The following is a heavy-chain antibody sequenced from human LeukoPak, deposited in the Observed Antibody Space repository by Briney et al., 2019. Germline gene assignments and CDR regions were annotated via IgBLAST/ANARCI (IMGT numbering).Heavy chain of an antibody. V-gene: IGHV4-59*01. J-gene: IGHJ5*02. D-gene: IGHD2-2*01. CDR3: ARDRRKAAATVGWFDP. CDR1: GGSISSYY. CDR2: IYYSGST. Sequence: SETLSLTCTVSGGSISSYYWSWIRQPPGKGLEWIGYIYYSGSTNYNPSLKSRVTISVDTSKNQFSLKLSSVTAAGTAVYYCARDRRKAAATVGWFDPWGQGTLVTVSS.